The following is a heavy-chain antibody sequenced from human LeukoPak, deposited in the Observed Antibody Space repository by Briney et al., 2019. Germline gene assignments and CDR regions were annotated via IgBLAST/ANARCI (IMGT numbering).Heavy chain of an antibody. V-gene: IGHV1-18*01. CDR2: ISTYNANT. D-gene: IGHD6-19*01. CDR3: ARPDGRGWDALDY. J-gene: IGHJ4*02. Sequence: ASVKVSCKTSGYTFTSYGISWVRQAPGQGLEWMGWISTYNANTNYAQKLQGRVTMTTDTSTSTAYMELRGLRSDDTAVYYCARPDGRGWDALDYWGQGTLVTVSS. CDR1: GYTFTSYG.